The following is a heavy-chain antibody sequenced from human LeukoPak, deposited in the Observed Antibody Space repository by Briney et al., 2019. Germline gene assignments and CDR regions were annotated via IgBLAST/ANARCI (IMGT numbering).Heavy chain of an antibody. J-gene: IGHJ4*02. CDR3: AKTKAGRFLEYH. V-gene: IGHV1-2*02. Sequence: GASVTVSCKASGYTFTGYYMHWVRQAPGQGLEWMGWINPNSGGTNYAQKFQGRVTMTRDTSISTAYMELSRLRSDDTAVYYCAKTKAGRFLEYHWGQGTLVTVSS. CDR2: INPNSGGT. D-gene: IGHD3-3*01. CDR1: GYTFTGYY.